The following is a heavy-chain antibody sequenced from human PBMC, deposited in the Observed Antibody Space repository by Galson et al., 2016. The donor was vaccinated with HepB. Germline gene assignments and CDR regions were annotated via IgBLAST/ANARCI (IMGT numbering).Heavy chain of an antibody. V-gene: IGHV2-70*01. Sequence: PALVKPTQTLTLTCSFSGFSLNTRGMSVSWIRQPPGKALEWLALVDWDDYTYYSPSLKTRLTISKDTSGNHVVLTMTNMDPVDTATYYCARTPSPPVVVYTWSVFALWGQGALVTVSS. CDR2: VDWDDYT. CDR1: GFSLNTRGMS. D-gene: IGHD2-8*02. J-gene: IGHJ4*02. CDR3: ARTPSPPVVVYTWSVFAL.